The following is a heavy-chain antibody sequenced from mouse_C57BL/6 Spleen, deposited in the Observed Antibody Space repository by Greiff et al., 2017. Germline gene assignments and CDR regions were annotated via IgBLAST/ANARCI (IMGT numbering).Heavy chain of an antibody. CDR3: ARGGNYGDYYAMDY. J-gene: IGHJ4*01. D-gene: IGHD2-1*01. CDR2: IYPGGGYT. V-gene: IGHV1-63*01. CDR1: VYTFTNYW. Sequence: QVQLQQSGAELVRPGTSVKMSCKASVYTFTNYWLGWAKPRPGHGLEWIGDIYPGGGYTNYNEKFKGKATLTADKSSSTAYMQFSSLTSEDSAIYYCARGGNYGDYYAMDYWGQGTSVTVSS.